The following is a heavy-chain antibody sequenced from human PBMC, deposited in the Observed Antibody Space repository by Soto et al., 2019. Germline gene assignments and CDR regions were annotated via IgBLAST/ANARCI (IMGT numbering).Heavy chain of an antibody. CDR2: FYSSGSI. CDR3: ATWGRGVLIQNWFDP. J-gene: IGHJ5*02. V-gene: IGHV4-39*01. Sequence: KTSETLSLTCFVSGYSITAGGYYWSWIRHHPGKGLEWIGSFYSSGSIIYNPSLRSRVSISGDTSKNQFSLKLSSVTAADTGVYYCATWGRGVLIQNWFDPWGQGTLVTVSS. CDR1: GYSITAGGYY. D-gene: IGHD3-10*01.